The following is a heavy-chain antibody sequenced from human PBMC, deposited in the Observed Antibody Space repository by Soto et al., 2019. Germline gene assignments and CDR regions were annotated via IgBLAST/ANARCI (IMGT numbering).Heavy chain of an antibody. V-gene: IGHV4-31*02. D-gene: IGHD6-19*01. CDR3: ARGAPHRGWPDWFDP. Sequence: SETLSLTXTVSGGSVSSGGYYWTWIRQHPGKGLEWIGYIYYGGSSYHSPTLKSRVTITLDTSKNQFSLKLSSVTAADTAVYYCARGAPHRGWPDWFDPWGQGTLVTVSS. J-gene: IGHJ5*02. CDR2: IYYGGSS. CDR1: GGSVSSGGYY.